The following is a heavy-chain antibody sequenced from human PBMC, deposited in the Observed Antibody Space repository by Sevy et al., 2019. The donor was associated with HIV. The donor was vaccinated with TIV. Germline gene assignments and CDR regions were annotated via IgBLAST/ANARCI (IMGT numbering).Heavy chain of an antibody. CDR3: AKDQGGYNDAPDY. CDR1: GLTFSTYG. D-gene: IGHD5-18*01. V-gene: IGHV3-30*18. Sequence: GGSLRLSCAASGLTFSTYGMHWVRQAPGKGLEWVAVISYDGNIQYYADSVKGRFTVSRDNSKNTLYLQMNSLRAEDSAVYYCAKDQGGYNDAPDYWGQGTLVTVSS. CDR2: ISYDGNIQ. J-gene: IGHJ4*02.